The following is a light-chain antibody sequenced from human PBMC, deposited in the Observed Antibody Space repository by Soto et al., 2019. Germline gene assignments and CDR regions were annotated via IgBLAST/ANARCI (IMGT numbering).Light chain of an antibody. J-gene: IGKJ1*01. CDR3: LHDYSYPRT. CDR1: QAIRND. Sequence: AIQMTQSPSSLSASVGDRVIITCRASQAIRNDLGWYQQKAGKAPKLLIYTASTLQSGVPSRFSGSGSGADFTLTIRCLQPEDSATYYCLHDYSYPRTFGQGTKVEIK. CDR2: TAS. V-gene: IGKV1-6*01.